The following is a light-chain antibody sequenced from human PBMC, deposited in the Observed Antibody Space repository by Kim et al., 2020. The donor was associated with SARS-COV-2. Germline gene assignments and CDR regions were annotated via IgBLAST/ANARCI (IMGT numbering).Light chain of an antibody. Sequence: RQTAAPTCTGDSNNVSNQGATWLQQHQGHPPKVLSYRNNHRPSGISDRLSASRSGNTASLTITGLQPEDEADYYCAAWDSSLSAWVFGGGTQLTVL. CDR2: RNN. CDR1: SNNVSNQG. J-gene: IGLJ3*02. V-gene: IGLV10-54*01. CDR3: AAWDSSLSAWV.